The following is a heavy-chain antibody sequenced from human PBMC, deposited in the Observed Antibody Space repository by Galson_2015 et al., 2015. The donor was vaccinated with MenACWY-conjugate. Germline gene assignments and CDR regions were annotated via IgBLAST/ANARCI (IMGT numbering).Heavy chain of an antibody. D-gene: IGHD6-19*01. CDR2: IKHDGSGK. Sequence: SLRLSCATSGFTFSNSWMGWVRQAPGKGLGWVANIKHDGSGKFYVDSVKGRFIISRDNAKNSLYLQMDSLRAEDTAVYFCARAKEQWLSKTFDVWGQGTVVTVSS. CDR3: ARAKEQWLSKTFDV. CDR1: GFTFSNSW. J-gene: IGHJ3*01. V-gene: IGHV3-7*01.